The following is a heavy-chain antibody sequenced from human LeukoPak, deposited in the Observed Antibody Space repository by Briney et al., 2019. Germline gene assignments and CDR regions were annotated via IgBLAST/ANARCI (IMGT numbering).Heavy chain of an antibody. CDR1: GYSISSGYY. CDR2: IYHSGST. CDR3: ARHSDIVVVPAATNTDY. J-gene: IGHJ4*02. D-gene: IGHD2-2*01. Sequence: SETLSLTCAVSGYSISSGYYWGWIRQPPGKGLEWIGSIYHSGSTNYNPSLKSRVTISVDTSKNQFSLKLSSVTAADTAVYYCARHSDIVVVPAATNTDYWGQGTLVTVSS. V-gene: IGHV4-38-2*01.